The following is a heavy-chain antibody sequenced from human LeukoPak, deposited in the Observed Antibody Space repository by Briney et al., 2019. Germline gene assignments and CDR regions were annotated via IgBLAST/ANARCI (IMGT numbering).Heavy chain of an antibody. CDR2: IYTSGST. CDR1: GGSISSGSYY. CDR3: ARVGGVGYYYYMDV. D-gene: IGHD2-8*01. V-gene: IGHV4-61*02. J-gene: IGHJ6*03. Sequence: PSETLSLTCTVSGGSISSGSYYWTWIRQPAGKGLEWIGRIYTSGSTNYNPSLKSRVTISLDTSKNQFSLNLTYVTATDTAVYYCARVGGVGYYYYMDVWGKGITVTVSS.